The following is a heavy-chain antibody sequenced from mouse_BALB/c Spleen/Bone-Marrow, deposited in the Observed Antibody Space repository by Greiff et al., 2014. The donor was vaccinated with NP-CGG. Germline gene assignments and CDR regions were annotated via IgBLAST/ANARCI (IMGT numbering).Heavy chain of an antibody. D-gene: IGHD1-1*01. V-gene: IGHV1-67*01. CDR1: GYTFTDYS. CDR3: ARRVTTGAMDY. CDR2: ISTYYGDA. J-gene: IGHJ4*01. Sequence: VKLVESGAELVRPGVSVKISWKGSGYTFTDYSIHWIKQSHAKSLEWIGAISTYYGDATNNQKFKGKATLTVDKSSSTAYMELARLASEDSVIYYCARRVTTGAMDYWGQGTSVTVSS.